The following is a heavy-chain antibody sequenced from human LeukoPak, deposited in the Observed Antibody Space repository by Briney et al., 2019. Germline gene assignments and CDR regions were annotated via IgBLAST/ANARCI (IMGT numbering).Heavy chain of an antibody. Sequence: GGSLRLSCAASGFTFSSYAMSWVRQAPGKGLEWVSAISGSGGSTYYADSVKGRFTISRDNSKNTLYLQMNSLRAEDTAVYYCAKDQPGCSSISCYELFDYWGQGTLVTVSS. CDR1: GFTFSSYA. CDR3: AKDQPGCSSISCYELFDY. CDR2: ISGSGGST. J-gene: IGHJ4*02. V-gene: IGHV3-23*01. D-gene: IGHD2-2*01.